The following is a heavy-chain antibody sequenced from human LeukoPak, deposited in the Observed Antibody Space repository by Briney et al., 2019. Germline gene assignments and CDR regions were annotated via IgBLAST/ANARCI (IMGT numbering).Heavy chain of an antibody. Sequence: AGGSLRLSCVASGFTISKYGMHWVRQAPGKGLEWVAVISYDGNDKYYADSVKGRFTISRDISKNTLYLQMNTLRTEDTAVYYCAKDSVWFGDLLGGMDVWGQGTTVTVSS. J-gene: IGHJ6*02. CDR3: AKDSVWFGDLLGGMDV. D-gene: IGHD3-10*01. CDR2: ISYDGNDK. V-gene: IGHV3-30*18. CDR1: GFTISKYG.